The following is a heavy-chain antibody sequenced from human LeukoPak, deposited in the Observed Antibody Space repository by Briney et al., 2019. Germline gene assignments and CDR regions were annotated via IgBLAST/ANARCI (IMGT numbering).Heavy chain of an antibody. CDR2: IYYSGST. V-gene: IGHV4-30-4*01. CDR1: GVSTSSGDYY. J-gene: IGHJ4*02. CDR3: ARFYDSSGYYYVRYFDY. D-gene: IGHD3-22*01. Sequence: PSETLSLTCTVSGVSTSSGDYYWSWIRQPPGKGLEWIGYIYYSGSTYYNSSLKRRITISVDTTKNQFSLKLSSVTAADTAVYYCARFYDSSGYYYVRYFDYWGQGTLVTVSS.